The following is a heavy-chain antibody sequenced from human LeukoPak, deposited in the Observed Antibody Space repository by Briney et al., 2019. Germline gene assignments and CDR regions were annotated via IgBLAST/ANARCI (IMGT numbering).Heavy chain of an antibody. J-gene: IGHJ4*02. CDR3: AREDTFSDYPLFDY. CDR2: IIPILGIA. Sequence: SVKVSCKASVATFSSYAISWVRQAPGQGLEWMGRIIPILGIANYAQKFQGRVTITADKSTSTAYMELSSLRSEDTAVYYCAREDTFSDYPLFDYWGQGTLVTVSS. CDR1: VATFSSYA. V-gene: IGHV1-69*04. D-gene: IGHD2/OR15-2a*01.